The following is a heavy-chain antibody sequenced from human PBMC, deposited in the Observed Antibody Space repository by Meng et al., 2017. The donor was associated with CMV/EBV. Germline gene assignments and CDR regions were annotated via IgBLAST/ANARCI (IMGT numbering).Heavy chain of an antibody. V-gene: IGHV3-30*02. D-gene: IGHD4/OR15-4a*01. Sequence: GESLKISCAASGFTFSSYGMHWVRQAPGKGLEWVAFIRYDGSNKYYADSVKGRFTISRDNSKNTLYLQMNSLRAEDTAVYYCAKGKGCRLYGMDVWGQGITVTVSS. J-gene: IGHJ6*02. CDR3: AKGKGCRLYGMDV. CDR2: IRYDGSNK. CDR1: GFTFSSYG.